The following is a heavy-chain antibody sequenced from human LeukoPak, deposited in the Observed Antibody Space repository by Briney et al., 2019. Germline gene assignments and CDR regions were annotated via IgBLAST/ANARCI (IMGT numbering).Heavy chain of an antibody. CDR3: VREGGEY. Sequence: SQTLSLTCVVSGGSISSGGYSWSWIRQPPGKGLEWIGNICHSGSTYYNPSLKSRVNMSVDRSKNQFSLKLTSVTAADTAVYYCVREGGEYWGQGTLVTVSS. V-gene: IGHV4-30-2*01. CDR2: ICHSGST. CDR1: GGSISSGGYS. J-gene: IGHJ4*02.